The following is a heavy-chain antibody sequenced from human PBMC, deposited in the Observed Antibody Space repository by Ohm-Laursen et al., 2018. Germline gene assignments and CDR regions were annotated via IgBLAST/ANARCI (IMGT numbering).Heavy chain of an antibody. V-gene: IGHV3-13*04. J-gene: IGHJ4*02. CDR2: IGTVGDT. CDR3: ARLLDYYDSSGSDY. Sequence: SLRLSCSASGFTFSGYDMHWVRQATGKGLEWVSGIGTVGDTYYIGSVKGRFTISRENAKNSFYLQMNSLRVGDTAVYYCARLLDYYDSSGSDYWGQGTLVTVSS. CDR1: GFTFSGYD. D-gene: IGHD3-22*01.